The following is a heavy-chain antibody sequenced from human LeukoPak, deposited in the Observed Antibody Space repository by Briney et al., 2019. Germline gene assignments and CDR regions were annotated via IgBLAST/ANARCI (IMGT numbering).Heavy chain of an antibody. V-gene: IGHV3-23*01. CDR1: GFTFSDYA. CDR3: AKGHSYYDFQILY. J-gene: IGHJ4*02. D-gene: IGHD3-3*01. Sequence: PGGSLRLSCAASGFTFSDYAMTWVRQAPGEGLEWVSSISGTTGRTYYADSVKGRFTISRDNSKSSLYLLMNSLRADDTAVYYCAKGHSYYDFQILYWGQGTLVTVSS. CDR2: ISGTTGRT.